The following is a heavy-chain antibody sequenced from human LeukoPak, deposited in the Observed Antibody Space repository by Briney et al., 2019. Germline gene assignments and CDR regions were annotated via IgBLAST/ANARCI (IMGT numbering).Heavy chain of an antibody. CDR2: IQPSGGRT. CDR1: GYIFTTHY. Sequence: ASVKVSCKASGYIFTTHYMHWVRQAPGQGLEWMGVIQPSGGRTWYAQKFQGRVTMTRDTSISTAYMELSRLRSDDTAVYYCAREHDYGDIFYYYYMDVWGKGTTVTISS. V-gene: IGHV1-2*02. D-gene: IGHD4-17*01. J-gene: IGHJ6*03. CDR3: AREHDYGDIFYYYYMDV.